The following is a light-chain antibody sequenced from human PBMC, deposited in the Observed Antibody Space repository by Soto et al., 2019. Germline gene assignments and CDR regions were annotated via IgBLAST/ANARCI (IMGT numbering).Light chain of an antibody. V-gene: IGKV3-15*01. CDR1: QSVSNY. CDR2: GAS. CDR3: QQYNNWPQT. J-gene: IGKJ4*01. Sequence: ETVMTQSPATLSVSPGARATLSCRASQSVSNYLAWYQQKPGQAPRLLIYGASTRATGIPARFSGSGSGTEFILTISSLQSEDFAVYYCQQYNNWPQTFGGGTKVEIK.